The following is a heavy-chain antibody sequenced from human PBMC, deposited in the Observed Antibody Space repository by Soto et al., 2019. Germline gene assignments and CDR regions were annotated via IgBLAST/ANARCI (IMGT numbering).Heavy chain of an antibody. D-gene: IGHD4-17*01. J-gene: IGHJ6*02. CDR2: ISFDGTKK. CDR3: AREDDYGYRYINYGLDV. Sequence: ESGGGVVQPGRSLRLSCAASGFTFNIYALHWVRQAPGKGLEWVAVISFDGTKKYYSDSVKGRFTISRDNLKNTLYLQMNNLRVEDAALYFCAREDDYGYRYINYGLDVWGQGTTVTVSS. CDR1: GFTFNIYA. V-gene: IGHV3-30-3*01.